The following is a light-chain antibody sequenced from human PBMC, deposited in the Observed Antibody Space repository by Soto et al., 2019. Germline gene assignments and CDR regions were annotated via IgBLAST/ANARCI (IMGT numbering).Light chain of an antibody. Sequence: EIVLTQSPGTLSLSPGERATLSCRASQSVNNNYLDWYQQKPGQAPSLLIYGASSRATGIPDRFSGSGSGTDFTLTISRLEPEDFAVYYCQQYGSSQYTFGQGTKLEIK. CDR2: GAS. CDR1: QSVNNNY. J-gene: IGKJ2*01. V-gene: IGKV3-20*01. CDR3: QQYGSSQYT.